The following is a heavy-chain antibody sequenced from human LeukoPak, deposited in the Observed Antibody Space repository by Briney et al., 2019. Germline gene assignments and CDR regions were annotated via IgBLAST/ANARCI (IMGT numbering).Heavy chain of an antibody. D-gene: IGHD6-6*01. CDR1: GFTFSSYG. V-gene: IGHV3-23*01. Sequence: GGSLRLSCAASGFTFSSYGMSWVRQAPGKGRQWVSVIIGSGSRTYYADSVKGRFTISRDNARNTLYLQMNSLRAEDTAVYYCARESFAARWDWGQGTLVTVSS. CDR3: ARESFAARWD. J-gene: IGHJ4*02. CDR2: IIGSGSRT.